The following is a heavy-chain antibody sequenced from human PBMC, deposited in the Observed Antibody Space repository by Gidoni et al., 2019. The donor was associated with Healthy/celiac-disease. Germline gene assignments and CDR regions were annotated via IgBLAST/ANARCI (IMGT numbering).Heavy chain of an antibody. V-gene: IGHV1-2*02. CDR1: GYTFTGYY. CDR3: ARDRGMAVAGEWFDP. D-gene: IGHD6-19*01. CDR2: INPNSGGT. Sequence: QVQLVQSGAEVQKPGASVKVSCKSSGYTFTGYYMHWVRQAPGQGLEWMGWINPNSGGTNYAQKFQGRVTMTRDTSISTAYMELSRLRSDDTAVYYCARDRGMAVAGEWFDPWGQGTLVTVSS. J-gene: IGHJ5*02.